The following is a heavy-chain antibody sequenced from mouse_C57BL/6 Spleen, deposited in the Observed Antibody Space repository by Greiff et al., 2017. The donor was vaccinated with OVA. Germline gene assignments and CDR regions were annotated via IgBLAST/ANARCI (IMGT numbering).Heavy chain of an antibody. Sequence: VQRVESGAELAKPGASVKLSCKASGYTFTSYWMHWVKQRPGQGLEWIGYINPSSGYTKYNQKFKDKATLTADKSSSTAYMQLSSLTYEDSAVYYCARDYSNSLYAMDYWGQGTSVTVSS. CDR2: INPSSGYT. V-gene: IGHV1-7*01. CDR1: GYTFTSYW. J-gene: IGHJ4*01. CDR3: ARDYSNSLYAMDY. D-gene: IGHD2-5*01.